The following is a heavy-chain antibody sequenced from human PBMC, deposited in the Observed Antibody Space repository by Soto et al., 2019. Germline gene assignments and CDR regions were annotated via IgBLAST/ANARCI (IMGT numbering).Heavy chain of an antibody. CDR2: IYHSGTT. Sequence: SETLSLTCTVSGVSVRSGSYYWSWIRQPPGKGLEWIGYIYHSGTTNYNPSLKSRVTISVDTSKNQFSLKLSSVTAADTAVYYCARGSIAADGQRDWFDPWGQGTLVTVSS. J-gene: IGHJ5*02. D-gene: IGHD6-25*01. CDR1: GVSVRSGSYY. V-gene: IGHV4-61*01. CDR3: ARGSIAADGQRDWFDP.